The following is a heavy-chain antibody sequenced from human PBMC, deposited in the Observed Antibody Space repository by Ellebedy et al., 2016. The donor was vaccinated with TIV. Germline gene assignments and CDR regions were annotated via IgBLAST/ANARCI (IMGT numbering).Heavy chain of an antibody. CDR3: ARDAAAGKTDY. CDR2: INQDGSVK. CDR1: GFTFSSYA. V-gene: IGHV3-7*01. J-gene: IGHJ4*02. D-gene: IGHD6-13*01. Sequence: GESLKISCAASGFTFSSYAMCWVRQAPGKGLEWVANINQDGSVKNYVDSVKGRFTLSRDNAKNSLYLQMNSLRAEDTAVYFCARDAAAGKTDYWGQGTLVTVSS.